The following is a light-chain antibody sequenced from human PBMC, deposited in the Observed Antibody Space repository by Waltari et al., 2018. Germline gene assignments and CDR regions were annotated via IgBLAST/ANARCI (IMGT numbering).Light chain of an antibody. CDR1: QRISNW. Sequence: DIQMTQSPSTLSASVGDRVTILSRASQRISNWLAWYQQKPGKAPKLLIYKASKLENGVPSRFSGSGSGTEFTLTISSLQPDDFAAYYCQRYGISPPGYTFGPGTRLEIK. V-gene: IGKV1-5*03. CDR3: QRYGISPPGYT. J-gene: IGKJ2*01. CDR2: KAS.